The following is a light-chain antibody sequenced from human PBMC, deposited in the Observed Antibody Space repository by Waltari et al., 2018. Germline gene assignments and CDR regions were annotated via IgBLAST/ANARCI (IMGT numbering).Light chain of an antibody. Sequence: DTQMTQSPSSLSSSVGNRVTITCRASQTINTYLNWYQQRPGKAPKLLIYAASSLQSGVPSRFSGSESGTEFTLTISSLQPEDFATYYCQQTYSTPSTFGQGTKLEIK. CDR3: QQTYSTPST. J-gene: IGKJ2*02. V-gene: IGKV1-39*01. CDR1: QTINTY. CDR2: AAS.